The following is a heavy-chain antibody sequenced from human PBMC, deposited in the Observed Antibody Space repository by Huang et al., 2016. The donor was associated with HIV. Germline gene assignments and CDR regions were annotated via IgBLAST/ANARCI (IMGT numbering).Heavy chain of an antibody. CDR1: GFSFGNYG. V-gene: IGHV3-30*18. CDR3: GKDWTGSSGWFTLHYYYYGMDV. J-gene: IGHJ6*02. D-gene: IGHD6-19*01. CDR2: YSYDGNKK. Sequence: QVQLVESGGGVVQPGRSLRLSCAASGFSFGNYGIHWVRQAQGKGWEWVLLYSYDGNKKYSPYSVKGRFTISRDNSNNTLFLQMNGLRAEDTAVYYCGKDWTGSSGWFTLHYYYYGMDVWGQGTTVTVSS.